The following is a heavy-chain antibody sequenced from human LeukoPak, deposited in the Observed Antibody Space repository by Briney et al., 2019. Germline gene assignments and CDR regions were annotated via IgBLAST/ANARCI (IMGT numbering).Heavy chain of an antibody. CDR3: AKDQDDILTGVFDY. D-gene: IGHD3-9*01. CDR2: ISGSGGST. CDR1: GFTFSNAW. V-gene: IGHV3-23*01. Sequence: GGSLRLSCAASGFTFSNAWMNWVRQAPGKGLEWVSAISGSGGSTYYADSVKGRFTISRDNSKNTLYLQMNSLGAEDTAVYYCAKDQDDILTGVFDYWGQGTPVTVSS. J-gene: IGHJ4*02.